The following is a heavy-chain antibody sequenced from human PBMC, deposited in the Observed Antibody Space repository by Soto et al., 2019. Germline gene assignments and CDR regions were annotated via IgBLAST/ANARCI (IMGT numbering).Heavy chain of an antibody. D-gene: IGHD4-4*01. CDR1: SYTFSSYG. V-gene: IGHV1-18*04. CDR2: ISADNGDT. CDR3: ARDTVTTYHYFYYGMDV. J-gene: IGHJ6*02. Sequence: GXSVKVSCEASSYTFSSYGISWVRQAPGEGLEWMGWISADNGDTNYAQKLQGRVTMTKDTSTSTAYMELRSLRSDDTAVYYCARDTVTTYHYFYYGMDVWGQGNTVTVSS.